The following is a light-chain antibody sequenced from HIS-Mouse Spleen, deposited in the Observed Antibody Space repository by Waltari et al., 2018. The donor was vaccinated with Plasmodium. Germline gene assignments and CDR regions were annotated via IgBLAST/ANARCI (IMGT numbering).Light chain of an antibody. CDR3: QAWDSSTVV. CDR1: KWGDKH. CDR2: QVS. J-gene: IGLJ2*01. V-gene: IGLV3-1*01. Sequence: SYEMTQPPSVSVSPGQTSSLTCPGNKWGDKHACWYQQKPGQSPVPVIYQVSKRPSGIPERFSGSNSGNTATLTISGTQAMDEADYYCQAWDSSTVVFGGGTKLTVL.